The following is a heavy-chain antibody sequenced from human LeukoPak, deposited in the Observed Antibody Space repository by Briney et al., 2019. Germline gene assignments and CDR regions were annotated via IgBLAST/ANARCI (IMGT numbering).Heavy chain of an antibody. CDR1: GGSISSYY. CDR3: AKWGSGTSVDY. Sequence: PSETLSLTCTVSGGSISSYYWSWIRQPPGKGLEWIGYIYYSGSTNYNPSLKSRVTISVDTSKNQFSLKLSSVTAADTAVYYCAKWGSGTSVDYWGQGTLVTVSS. V-gene: IGHV4-59*03. D-gene: IGHD2-2*01. J-gene: IGHJ4*02. CDR2: IYYSGST.